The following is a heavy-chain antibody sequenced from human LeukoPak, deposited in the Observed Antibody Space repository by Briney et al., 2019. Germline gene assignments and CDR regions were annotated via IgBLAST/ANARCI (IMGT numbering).Heavy chain of an antibody. Sequence: ASVKVSCKASGYTFTSYGISWVRQAPGQGLEWMGWISAYNGDTNYAQKLQGRVTMTRDTSTSTVYMELSSLRSEDTAVYYCAREGPLWFGAQAGGDYWGQGTLVTVSS. J-gene: IGHJ4*02. CDR2: ISAYNGDT. D-gene: IGHD3-10*01. CDR3: AREGPLWFGAQAGGDY. CDR1: GYTFTSYG. V-gene: IGHV1-18*01.